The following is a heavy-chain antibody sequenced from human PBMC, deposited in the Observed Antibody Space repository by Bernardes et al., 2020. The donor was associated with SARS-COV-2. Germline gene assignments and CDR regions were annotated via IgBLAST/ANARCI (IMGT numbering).Heavy chain of an antibody. CDR1: GFTFSDFP. Sequence: GGSLRLSCAASGFTFSDFPMNWVRQAPGKGLEWLSNIRTVAEGTTFYADSVKGRFTISRDDAQNSLHLQMNSLRAEDTAVYYCARDWSYGFDIWGQGTVVTVSS. CDR3: ARDWSYGFDI. J-gene: IGHJ3*02. CDR2: IRTVAEGTT. V-gene: IGHV3-48*01.